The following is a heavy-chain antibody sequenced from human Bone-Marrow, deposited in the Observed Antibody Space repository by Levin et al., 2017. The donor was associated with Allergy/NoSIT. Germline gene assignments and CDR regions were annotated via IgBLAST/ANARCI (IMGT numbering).Heavy chain of an antibody. Sequence: PSETLSLTCTVTGGSISTSTYYWGWIRQPPGKGLEWIGSIYYRGSTFYNPSLKSRVTMSVDTSKNQFSLNVRSVTAADTAVYYCARVRMTTAKFDFWGQGSLVTVSA. CDR1: GGSISTSTYY. D-gene: IGHD4-17*01. CDR2: IYYRGST. J-gene: IGHJ4*02. CDR3: ARVRMTTAKFDF. V-gene: IGHV4-39*07.